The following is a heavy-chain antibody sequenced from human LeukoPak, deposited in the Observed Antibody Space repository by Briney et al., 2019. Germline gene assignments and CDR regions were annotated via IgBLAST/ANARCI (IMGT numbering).Heavy chain of an antibody. J-gene: IGHJ3*02. D-gene: IGHD3-22*01. CDR1: GGSISSYY. Sequence: PSQTLSLTCTVSGGSISSYYWSWIRQPPGKGLEWIGFIFYSGTTNYNPSLKSRVTISVYTSNNQFSLKLSSVTAADTAVYYCARVNAYYYDSSGYYLGAFDIWGQGTMVTVSS. CDR2: IFYSGTT. V-gene: IGHV4-59*08. CDR3: ARVNAYYYDSSGYYLGAFDI.